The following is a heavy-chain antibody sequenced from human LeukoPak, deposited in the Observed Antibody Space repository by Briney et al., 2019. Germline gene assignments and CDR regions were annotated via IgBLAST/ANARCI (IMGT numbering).Heavy chain of an antibody. Sequence: ASVTVSCKASGYTFTSYYMHWVRQAPGQGLGWMGIINPSGGSTSYAQKFQGRVTMTRDTSTSTVYMELSSLRSEDTAVYYCARIYYDSSGYYYYYGMDVWGQGTTVTVSS. CDR1: GYTFTSYY. CDR3: ARIYYDSSGYYYYYGMDV. V-gene: IGHV1-46*01. CDR2: INPSGGST. D-gene: IGHD3-22*01. J-gene: IGHJ6*02.